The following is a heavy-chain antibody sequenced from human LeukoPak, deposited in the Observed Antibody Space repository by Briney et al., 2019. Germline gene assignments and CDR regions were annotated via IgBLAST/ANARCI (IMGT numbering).Heavy chain of an antibody. CDR2: INPSGGST. V-gene: IGHV1-46*01. J-gene: IGHJ4*02. Sequence: ASVKVSCKASGYTFTSYYMHWVRQAPGQGLEWMGIINPSGGSTSYAQKVQDRVTMTTDTSTSTAYMELRSLRSDDTAVYYCARDSYGSGEFDYWGQGTLVTVSS. CDR3: ARDSYGSGEFDY. CDR1: GYTFTSYY. D-gene: IGHD3-10*01.